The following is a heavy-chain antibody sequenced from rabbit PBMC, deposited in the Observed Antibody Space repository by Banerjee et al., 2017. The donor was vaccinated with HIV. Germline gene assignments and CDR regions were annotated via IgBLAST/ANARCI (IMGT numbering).Heavy chain of an antibody. Sequence: QEQLVESGGDLVKPGASLTLTCTASGFSFSSSYYMCWVRQAPGKGLEWIACIYAGDGDTYYASWAKGRFTISKASWTTVTLQMTSLTAADTATYFCAREEYVGYGYANLWGQGTLVTVS. CDR2: IYAGDGDT. J-gene: IGHJ4*01. CDR3: AREEYVGYGYANL. CDR1: GFSFSSSYY. D-gene: IGHD6-1*01. V-gene: IGHV1S45*01.